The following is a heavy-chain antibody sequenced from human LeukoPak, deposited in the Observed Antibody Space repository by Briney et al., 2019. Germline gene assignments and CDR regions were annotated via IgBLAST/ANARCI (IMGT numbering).Heavy chain of an antibody. CDR1: GFTFSSYA. V-gene: IGHV3-30-3*01. CDR3: ARDNWNDC. CDR2: ISYDGSNK. Sequence: AGGSLRLSCAASGFTFSSYAMHWVRQAPGKGLEWVAVISYDGSNKYYADSVKGRFTISRDNAKNSLYLQMNSLRAEDTAIYYCARDNWNDCWGQGTLVTVSS. J-gene: IGHJ5*01.